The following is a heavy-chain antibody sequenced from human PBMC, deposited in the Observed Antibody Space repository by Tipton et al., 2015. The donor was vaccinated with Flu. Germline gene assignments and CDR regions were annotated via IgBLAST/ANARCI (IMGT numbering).Heavy chain of an antibody. CDR3: ARSPNDEGRVFDI. J-gene: IGHJ3*02. CDR2: IYTSGST. D-gene: IGHD1-1*01. V-gene: IGHV4-4*07. Sequence: TLSLTCIVSGGSISSYYWSWIRQPAGKGLEWIGRIYTSGSTNFSPSLKSRVTMSVDTSKNQFSLKLSSVTAADTAVYFCARSPNDEGRVFDIWGQGTLVTVSS. CDR1: GGSISSYY.